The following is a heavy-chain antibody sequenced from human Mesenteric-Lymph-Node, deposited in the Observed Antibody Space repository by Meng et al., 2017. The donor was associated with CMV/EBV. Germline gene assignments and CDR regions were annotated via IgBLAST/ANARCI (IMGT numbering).Heavy chain of an antibody. CDR1: GDDVSSNSAA. J-gene: IGHJ4*02. CDR2: TFYKSTWYN. Sequence: LRLSCAISGDDVSSNSAAWNWIRQSPSRGLEWLGRTFYKSTWYNEYAPSVKSRLTINPDTSKNHFSLQLSSVTPEDTAVYYCARGISLRGELLSDFDFWGQGTLVTVSS. CDR3: ARGISLRGELLSDFDF. D-gene: IGHD3-10*01. V-gene: IGHV6-1*01.